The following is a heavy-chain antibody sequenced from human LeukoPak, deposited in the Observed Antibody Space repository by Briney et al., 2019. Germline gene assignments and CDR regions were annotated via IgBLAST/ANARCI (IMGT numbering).Heavy chain of an antibody. D-gene: IGHD2-21*01. V-gene: IGHV7-4-1*02. CDR1: GYTFTSYD. CDR2: MNTNTGNP. J-gene: IGHJ4*02. Sequence: ASVKVSCKASGYTFTSYDINWVRQATGQGLKWMGWMNTNTGNPTYAQGFTGRFVFSLDTSVSTAYLQISSLKAEDTAVYYCARFAYDPISNPPIDYWGQGTLVTVSS. CDR3: ARFAYDPISNPPIDY.